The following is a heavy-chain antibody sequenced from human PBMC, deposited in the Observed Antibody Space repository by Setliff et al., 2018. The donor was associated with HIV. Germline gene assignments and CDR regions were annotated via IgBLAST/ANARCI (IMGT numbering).Heavy chain of an antibody. V-gene: IGHV4-34*01. D-gene: IGHD2-2*01. CDR2: INYSGRT. Sequence: SETLSLTCAVYGGSFSGYSWNWIRQPPGKGMEWIGEINYSGRTNYNPSLKSRVTISVDTSKNQLSLRLTSVTAADTAVYYCARGSDCDTTTCGHYYYMDVWGIGTTVTVSS. CDR3: ARGSDCDTTTCGHYYYMDV. J-gene: IGHJ6*03. CDR1: GGSFSGYS.